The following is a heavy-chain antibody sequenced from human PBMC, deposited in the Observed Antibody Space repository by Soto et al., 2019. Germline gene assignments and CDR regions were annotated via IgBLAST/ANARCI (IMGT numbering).Heavy chain of an antibody. Sequence: GGSLRLSCAASGFTFSSYAMSWVRQAPGKGLEWVSAISGSGGSTYYADSVKGRFTISRDNSKNTLYLQMNSLRAEDTAVYYCAKKRYSSSWYVVNFDYWGQGTLVTVSS. V-gene: IGHV3-23*01. CDR3: AKKRYSSSWYVVNFDY. CDR1: GFTFSSYA. CDR2: ISGSGGST. J-gene: IGHJ4*02. D-gene: IGHD6-13*01.